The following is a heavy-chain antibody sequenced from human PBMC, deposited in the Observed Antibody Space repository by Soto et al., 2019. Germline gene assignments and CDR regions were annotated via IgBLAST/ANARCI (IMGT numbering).Heavy chain of an antibody. CDR1: GYTFTGYY. Sequence: ASVKVSCKASGYTFTGYYMHWVRQAPGQGLEWMGWINPNSGGTNYAQKFQGRVTMTRDTSISTAYMGLSRLRSDDTAVYYCARDYYYDSSGNYYFDYWGQGTLVTVSS. V-gene: IGHV1-2*02. CDR3: ARDYYYDSSGNYYFDY. J-gene: IGHJ4*02. D-gene: IGHD3-22*01. CDR2: INPNSGGT.